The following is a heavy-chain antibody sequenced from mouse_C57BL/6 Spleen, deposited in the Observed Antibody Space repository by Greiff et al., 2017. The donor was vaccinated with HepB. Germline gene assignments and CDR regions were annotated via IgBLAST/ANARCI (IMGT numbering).Heavy chain of an antibody. CDR3: ARYYDGGSYAMDY. J-gene: IGHJ4*01. CDR1: GFSLTSYG. D-gene: IGHD2-3*01. Sequence: QVQLKESGPGLVQPSQSLSITCTVSGFSLTSYGVHWVRQSPGKGLEWLGVIWSGGSTDYNAAFISRLSISKDNSKSQVFFKMNSLQADDTAIYYCARYYDGGSYAMDYWGQGTSVTVSS. V-gene: IGHV2-2*01. CDR2: IWSGGST.